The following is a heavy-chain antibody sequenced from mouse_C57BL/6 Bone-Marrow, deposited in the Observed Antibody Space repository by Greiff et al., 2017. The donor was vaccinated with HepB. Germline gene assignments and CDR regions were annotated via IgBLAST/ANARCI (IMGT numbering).Heavy chain of an antibody. CDR3: ARKDHYYGSLDY. D-gene: IGHD1-1*01. V-gene: IGHV1-82*01. CDR1: GYSFSSSW. Sequence: QVQLQQSGPELVKPGASVKISCKASGYSFSSSWMNWVKQRPGKGLEWIGRIYPGDGDTNYNGKFKGKATLTANKSSSTAYMPLSSRTSEDSAVYFCARKDHYYGSLDYWGQGTTLTVSS. CDR2: IYPGDGDT. J-gene: IGHJ2*01.